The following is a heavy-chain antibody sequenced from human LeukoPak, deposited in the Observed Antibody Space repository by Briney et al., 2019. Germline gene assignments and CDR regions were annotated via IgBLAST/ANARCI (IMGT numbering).Heavy chain of an antibody. J-gene: IGHJ6*02. CDR2: IYYSGST. CDR3: ARGGATSYYYGMDV. V-gene: IGHV4-59*01. D-gene: IGHD1-26*01. CDR1: GGSISSYY. Sequence: SETLSLTCTVSGGSISSYYWSWIWQPPGKGLEWIGYIYYSGSTNYNPSLKSRVTISVDTSKNQFSLKLSSVTAADTAVYYCARGGATSYYYGMDVWGQGTTVTVSS.